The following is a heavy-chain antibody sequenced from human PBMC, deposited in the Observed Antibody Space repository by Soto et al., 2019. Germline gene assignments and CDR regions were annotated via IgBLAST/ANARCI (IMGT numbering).Heavy chain of an antibody. CDR1: GGSISSGDYY. CDR2: IYYSGST. J-gene: IGHJ5*02. Sequence: PSETLSLTCTVSGGSISSGDYYWSWIRQHPGKGLEWIGYIYYSGSTYYNPSLKNRVTISVDTSKNQFSLKLSSVTAADTAVYYCARWWSGSRQGFDPWGQGTLVTVSS. D-gene: IGHD3-3*01. CDR3: ARWWSGSRQGFDP. V-gene: IGHV4-31*03.